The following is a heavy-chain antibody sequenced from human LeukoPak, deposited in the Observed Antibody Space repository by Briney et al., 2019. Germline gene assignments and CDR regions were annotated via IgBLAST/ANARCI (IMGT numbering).Heavy chain of an antibody. Sequence: LRLSCAASGFIFDDFAMHWVRQAPGKGLEWIGYIYYSGSTNYNPSLKSRVTMSVDTSKNQFSLKLSSVTAADTAVYYCARDRGDFQHWGQGTLVTVSS. J-gene: IGHJ1*01. CDR3: ARDRGDFQH. V-gene: IGHV4-59*01. CDR1: GFIFDDFA. CDR2: IYYSGST.